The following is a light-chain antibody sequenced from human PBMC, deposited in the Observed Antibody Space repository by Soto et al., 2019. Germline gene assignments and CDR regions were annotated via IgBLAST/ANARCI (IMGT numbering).Light chain of an antibody. Sequence: DIQMTQSPSTLSASVGDRVTITCRASQNVSTWLAWYQHKPRKAPKLLLFDVSNLEIGVPSRFSGSGSGTEFTLTISSLQSDDFATYYCQQYDSYRASGQGTKVETK. CDR3: QQYDSYRA. CDR2: DVS. V-gene: IGKV1-5*01. CDR1: QNVSTW. J-gene: IGKJ1*01.